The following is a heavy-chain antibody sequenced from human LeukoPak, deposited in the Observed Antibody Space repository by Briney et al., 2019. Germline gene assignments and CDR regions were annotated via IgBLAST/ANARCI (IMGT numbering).Heavy chain of an antibody. V-gene: IGHV3-33*01. CDR1: GFTFSSYG. CDR2: IWYDGSNK. CDR3: ARDRTMATITPLDY. Sequence: GGSLRLSCAASGFTFSSYGMHWVRQAPGKGLEWVAVIWYDGSNKYYADSVRGRFTISRDNSKNTLYLQMNSLRAEDTAVYYCARDRTMATITPLDYWGQGTLVTVSS. D-gene: IGHD5-12*01. J-gene: IGHJ4*02.